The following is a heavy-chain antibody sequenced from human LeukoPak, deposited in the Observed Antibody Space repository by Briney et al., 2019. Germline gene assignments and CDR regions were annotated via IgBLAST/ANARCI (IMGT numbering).Heavy chain of an antibody. D-gene: IGHD3-9*01. CDR2: INSDGSST. CDR1: GFTFSSYW. J-gene: IGHJ6*03. CDR3: AKLLRYFDWLHDTYYMDV. Sequence: GGSLRLSCAASGFTFSSYWMHWVRQAPGKGLVWVSRINSDGSSTSYADSVKGRFTISRDNSKNTLYLQMNSLRAEDTAVYYCAKLLRYFDWLHDTYYMDVWGKGTTVTVSS. V-gene: IGHV3-74*01.